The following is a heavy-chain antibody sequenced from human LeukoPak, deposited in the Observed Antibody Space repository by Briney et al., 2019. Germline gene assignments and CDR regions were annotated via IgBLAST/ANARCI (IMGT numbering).Heavy chain of an antibody. V-gene: IGHV3-48*03. D-gene: IGHD5-12*01. CDR2: ISSSGSTI. J-gene: IGHJ4*02. Sequence: PGGSLRLSCAASGFTFSSYEMNWVRQAPGKGLEWVSCISSSGSTIYYADSVKGRFTISRDNAKNSLYLQMNSLRAEDTAVYYCARVGRSGYDSRVFDYWGQGTLVTVSS. CDR3: ARVGRSGYDSRVFDY. CDR1: GFTFSSYE.